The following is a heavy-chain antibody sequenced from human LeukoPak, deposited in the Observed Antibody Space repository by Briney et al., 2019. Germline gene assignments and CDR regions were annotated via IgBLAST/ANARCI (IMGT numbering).Heavy chain of an antibody. J-gene: IGHJ6*02. D-gene: IGHD3-9*01. Sequence: PSETLSLTCAVYGGSFSGYYWSWIRQPPGKGLEWIGEIYHSGSTNYNPSLKSRVTISVDTSKNQFSLKLSSVTAADTAVYYCARGNDSMDVWGQGTTVTVSS. CDR1: GGSFSGYY. CDR2: IYHSGST. CDR3: ARGNDSMDV. V-gene: IGHV4-34*01.